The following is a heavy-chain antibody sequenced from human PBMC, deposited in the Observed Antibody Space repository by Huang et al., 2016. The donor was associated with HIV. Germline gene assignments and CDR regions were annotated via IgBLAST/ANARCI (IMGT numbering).Heavy chain of an antibody. Sequence: QVQLVESGGGLVKPGGSLRLSCAASGLVFSDQYMIWIRQAPGKVLEWVSYISISGTTIRYADSVKGRFTISRDNAKKSLFLEMNSLRVEDTAVYYCARRMAGWDDVFDMWGQGTMVTVSS. V-gene: IGHV3-11*01. J-gene: IGHJ3*02. D-gene: IGHD6-19*01. CDR3: ARRMAGWDDVFDM. CDR1: GLVFSDQY. CDR2: ISISGTTI.